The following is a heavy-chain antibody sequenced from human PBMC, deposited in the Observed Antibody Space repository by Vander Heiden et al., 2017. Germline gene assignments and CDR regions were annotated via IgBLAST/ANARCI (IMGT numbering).Heavy chain of an antibody. V-gene: IGHV3-33*01. CDR3: ARDSREAFDI. Sequence: QVQLVESGGGVVQPGRSLRLSCAASGFPFSRYGMHWVRQAPGKGMEGVAVIWYDGSNKYYADSVKGRFTISRDNSKNTLYLQMNSLRAEDTAVYYCARDSREAFDIWGQGTMVTVSS. CDR2: IWYDGSNK. J-gene: IGHJ3*02. CDR1: GFPFSRYG.